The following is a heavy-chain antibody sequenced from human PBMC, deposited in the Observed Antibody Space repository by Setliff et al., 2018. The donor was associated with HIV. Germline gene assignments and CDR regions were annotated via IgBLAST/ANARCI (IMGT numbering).Heavy chain of an antibody. CDR3: ASLYDSSGYYYGRGYFDF. Sequence: PGGSLRLSCAASGFIFSSYEMNWVRQAPGKGLEWVSFINSGANTIYYADSVKGRFTISRDNAKNSLYLQMNSLRAEDTAVYYCASLYDSSGYYYGRGYFDFWGQGTLVTVSS. V-gene: IGHV3-48*03. J-gene: IGHJ4*02. D-gene: IGHD3-22*01. CDR1: GFIFSSYE. CDR2: INSGANTI.